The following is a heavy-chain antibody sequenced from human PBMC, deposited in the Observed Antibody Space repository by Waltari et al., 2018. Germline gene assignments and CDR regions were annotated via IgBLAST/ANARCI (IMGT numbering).Heavy chain of an antibody. V-gene: IGHV3-48*01. CDR1: GFTFSSYS. D-gene: IGHD1-26*01. Sequence: EVQLVESGGGLVQPGGSLRLSCAASGFTFSSYSMNWVRQAPGKGLEWVSYISSMSSTIYYADSVKGRFTISRDNAKNSLLLQMNSLRAEDTAVYYCARDYLGGSYYGYCCQGTLVTVAS. CDR2: ISSMSSTI. CDR3: ARDYLGGSYYGY. J-gene: IGHJ4*02.